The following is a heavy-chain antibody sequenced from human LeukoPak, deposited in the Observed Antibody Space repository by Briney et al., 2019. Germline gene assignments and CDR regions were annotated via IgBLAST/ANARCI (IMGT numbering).Heavy chain of an antibody. Sequence: RASVEVSCKASGYTFTSYGISWVRQAPGQGLEWMGWISAYNGNTNYAQKLQGRVTMTTDTSTSTAYMELRSLRSDDTAVYYCARDRYYDILTGYYPFDYWGQGTLVTVSS. V-gene: IGHV1-18*04. CDR1: GYTFTSYG. CDR2: ISAYNGNT. CDR3: ARDRYYDILTGYYPFDY. D-gene: IGHD3-9*01. J-gene: IGHJ4*02.